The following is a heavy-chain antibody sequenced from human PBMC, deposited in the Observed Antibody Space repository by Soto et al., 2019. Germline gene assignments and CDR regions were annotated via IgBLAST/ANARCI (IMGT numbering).Heavy chain of an antibody. CDR3: ARGLYGYYAFDH. V-gene: IGHV4-30-4*01. CDR1: GASIRSSDYY. D-gene: IGHD4-17*01. J-gene: IGHJ4*02. CDR2: IYLSGSS. Sequence: QVQLQESGPGLVKPSQTLSLTCTVSGASIRSSDYYWSWIRQPPGKGLGWIGYIYLSGSSYSNPFLKSRVSISEDTSNNHFSLKLSSVTAADTAVYYCARGLYGYYAFDHWGQGALVTVSS.